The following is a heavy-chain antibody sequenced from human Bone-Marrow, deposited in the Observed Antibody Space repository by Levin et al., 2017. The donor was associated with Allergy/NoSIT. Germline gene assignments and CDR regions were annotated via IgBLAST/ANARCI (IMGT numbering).Heavy chain of an antibody. CDR3: VRGGGTEAVHGWYFDL. CDR2: IKTDGRTT. D-gene: IGHD3-16*01. J-gene: IGHJ2*01. Sequence: PGGSLRLSCAASEFTFKNYWMNWVRQAPGKGLVWVSRIKTDGRTTTYADSVKGRFTISRDNAKNTLYLQMNSLRAEDTAVYYCVRGGGTEAVHGWYFDLWRRGTVVTVSS. CDR1: EFTFKNYW. V-gene: IGHV3-74*01.